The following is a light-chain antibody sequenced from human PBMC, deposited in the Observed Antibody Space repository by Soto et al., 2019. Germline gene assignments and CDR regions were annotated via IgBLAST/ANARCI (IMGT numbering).Light chain of an antibody. CDR1: QSISTY. J-gene: IGKJ1*01. CDR2: AVS. V-gene: IGKV1-39*01. Sequence: DIQMTKSPSSLSASVGYRVTITCLASQSISTYLNWYQHKPGKAPKVLIYAVSSLQSGVPSRFSGSGSGTDLTLTITSLQPEDSATYYCQHSYGTPRTFGQGTKVDIK. CDR3: QHSYGTPRT.